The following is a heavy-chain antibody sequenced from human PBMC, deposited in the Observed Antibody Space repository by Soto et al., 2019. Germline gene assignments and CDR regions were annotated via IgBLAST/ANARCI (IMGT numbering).Heavy chain of an antibody. D-gene: IGHD3-3*01. Sequence: SETLSLTCTVSGGSISGGGYYWSWIRQHPGKGLEWIGYIYYSGSTYYNPSHKSRVTISVDTSKNQFSLKLSSVTAADTAVYYCAREVFGVVMNGNWFDPWGQGTLVTVSS. CDR3: AREVFGVVMNGNWFDP. J-gene: IGHJ5*02. CDR1: GGSISGGGYY. CDR2: IYYSGST. V-gene: IGHV4-31*03.